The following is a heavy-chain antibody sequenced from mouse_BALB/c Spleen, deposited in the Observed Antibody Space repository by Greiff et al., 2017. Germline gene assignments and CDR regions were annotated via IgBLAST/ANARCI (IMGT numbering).Heavy chain of an antibody. CDR1: GFNFKDTY. V-gene: IGHV14-3*02. CDR2: IDPAYGNT. CDR3: AVYYDNYEGY. D-gene: IGHD2-1*01. Sequence: EVKLMESGAELVKPGASVKLSCTASGFNFKDTYMHWVKQRPEQGLEWIGRIDPAYGNTKYDPKFQGKATITADTSSTTAYLQLSSLTSENTAVYYCAVYYDNYEGYWGQGTTLTVSS. J-gene: IGHJ2*01.